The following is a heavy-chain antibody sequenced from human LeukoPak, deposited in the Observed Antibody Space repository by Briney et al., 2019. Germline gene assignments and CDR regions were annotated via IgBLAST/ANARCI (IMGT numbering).Heavy chain of an antibody. Sequence: SSVPVSFKACGGTFSRYSISGVRPPPGKGLAWVGGIIPIFGTENYAQKFQGRVTITTDESTSTAYMELSSMRSEDTAVYYCARDHGSSSTSCYTGNYYYMDVGGKGTTVTVSS. CDR1: GGTFSRYS. D-gene: IGHD2-2*02. V-gene: IGHV1-69*05. J-gene: IGHJ6*03. CDR2: IIPIFGTE. CDR3: ARDHGSSSTSCYTGNYYYMDV.